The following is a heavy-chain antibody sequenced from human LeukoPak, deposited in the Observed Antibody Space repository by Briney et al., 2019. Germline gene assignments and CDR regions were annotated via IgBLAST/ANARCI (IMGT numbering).Heavy chain of an antibody. D-gene: IGHD2-2*01. CDR2: IIPIFGTA. Sequence: GASVKVSCKASGGTFSSYAISWVRQAPGQGLEWMGGIIPIFGTANYAQKFQGRVTITTDESTSTAYMELSSQRSEDTAVYYCASRYCSSTSCSNWFDPWGQGTLVTVSS. CDR1: GGTFSSYA. V-gene: IGHV1-69*05. CDR3: ASRYCSSTSCSNWFDP. J-gene: IGHJ5*02.